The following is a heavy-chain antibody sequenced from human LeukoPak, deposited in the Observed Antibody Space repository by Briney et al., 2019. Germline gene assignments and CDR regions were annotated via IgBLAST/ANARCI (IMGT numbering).Heavy chain of an antibody. Sequence: ASVKVSCKASGYTFTNYAIHWMRQAPGHRLEWVGWITADDGDTKYSEDLQGRVTISSDASASTAYMELSSLTSDDMAAYYCAKEGLIVGTPRNYFDYWGQGTLVTVSS. J-gene: IGHJ4*02. D-gene: IGHD1-26*01. CDR3: AKEGLIVGTPRNYFDY. V-gene: IGHV1-3*03. CDR1: GYTFTNYA. CDR2: ITADDGDT.